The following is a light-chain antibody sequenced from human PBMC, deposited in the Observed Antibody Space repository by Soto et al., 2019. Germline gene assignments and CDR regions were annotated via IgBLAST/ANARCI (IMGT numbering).Light chain of an antibody. CDR3: QQYGGSVPWT. J-gene: IGKJ1*01. CDR2: NAS. Sequence: EIVLTQSPATLSLSPGERAILSCRASQSVSTFLAWFQQKPGQPPRLLIYNASNRTTGIPDRFTGSGSGTDFTLTITRLEPEDFAVYYCQQYGGSVPWTFGQGTKV. CDR1: QSVSTF. V-gene: IGKV3-11*01.